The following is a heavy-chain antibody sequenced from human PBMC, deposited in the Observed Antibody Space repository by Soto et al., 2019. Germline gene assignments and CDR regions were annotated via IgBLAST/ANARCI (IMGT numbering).Heavy chain of an antibody. CDR2: IKQDGSEK. J-gene: IGHJ4*02. V-gene: IGHV3-7*01. D-gene: IGHD6-19*01. Sequence: EVQLVESGGGLVQPGGSLRLSCAASGFTFSSYWMSWVRQAPGKGLEWVANIKQDGSEKYYVDSVKGRFTIARDNAKNSLYLQMNSLRAGDTAVYYCVIMERSGYSSGWYAGYWGQGTLVTVSS. CDR3: VIMERSGYSSGWYAGY. CDR1: GFTFSSYW.